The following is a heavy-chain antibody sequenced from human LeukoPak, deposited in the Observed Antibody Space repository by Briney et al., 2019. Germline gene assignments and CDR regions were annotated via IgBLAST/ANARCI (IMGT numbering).Heavy chain of an antibody. J-gene: IGHJ4*02. CDR1: GYTFTDYY. Sequence: ASVKVSCKVSGYTFTDYYMHWVQQAPGKGLEWMGLVDPDDGETIYAEKFQGRVTITADTSTDTAYMELSSLRSEDTAVYYCATWVSAWLRFDYWGQGTLVTVSS. CDR2: VDPDDGET. CDR3: ATWVSAWLRFDY. V-gene: IGHV1-69-2*01. D-gene: IGHD5-12*01.